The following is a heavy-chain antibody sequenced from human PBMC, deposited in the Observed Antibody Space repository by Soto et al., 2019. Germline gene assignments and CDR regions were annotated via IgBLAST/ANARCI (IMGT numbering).Heavy chain of an antibody. CDR2: IYYSGST. D-gene: IGHD2-15*01. CDR3: ARDIGGAFDI. J-gene: IGHJ3*02. CDR1: GGSISSRGSY. V-gene: IGHV4-31*03. Sequence: SETLSLTCTVSGGSISSRGSYWSWIRQHPGKCLEWIGYIYYSGSTSHNPSLKSRVLIXXXTXXXXXSLXLXXVTXADTAVYYCARDIGGAFDIWGQGTMVTVSS.